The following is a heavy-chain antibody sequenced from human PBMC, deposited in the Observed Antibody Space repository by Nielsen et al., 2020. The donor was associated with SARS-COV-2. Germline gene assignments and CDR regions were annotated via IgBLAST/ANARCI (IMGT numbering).Heavy chain of an antibody. CDR1: GGSVSSNDW. V-gene: IGHV4-4*01. D-gene: IGHD2-2*01. Sequence: GSLRLSCAVSGGSVSSNDWWTWVRPSPGKGLEWIGEVSHSGSINYNPSLKSRVTLSMDKSKRQFSLRLTSVSAADTAVYFCARGDLVVVPSPILGLGPFFYYFYLDVWGKGTTVIVSS. J-gene: IGHJ6*03. CDR3: ARGDLVVVPSPILGLGPFFYYFYLDV. CDR2: VSHSGSI.